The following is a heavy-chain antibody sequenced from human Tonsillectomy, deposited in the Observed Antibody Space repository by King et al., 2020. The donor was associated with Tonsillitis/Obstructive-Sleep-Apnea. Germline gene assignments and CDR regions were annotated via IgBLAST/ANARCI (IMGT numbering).Heavy chain of an antibody. CDR1: GVTFSRYY. CDR3: AGDLGYCTSASCYAGFDI. D-gene: IGHD2-2*01. V-gene: IGHV3-7*04. Sequence: VQLVESGGGLVQPGGSLRLSCAASGVTFSRYYMNWVCQAPGKGLEWVANIKQDGSEQYYVDSVRGRFTISRDNAKNSLYLQMNSLRAEDTALYYCAGDLGYCTSASCYAGFDIWGQGTMVTVSS. CDR2: IKQDGSEQ. J-gene: IGHJ3*02.